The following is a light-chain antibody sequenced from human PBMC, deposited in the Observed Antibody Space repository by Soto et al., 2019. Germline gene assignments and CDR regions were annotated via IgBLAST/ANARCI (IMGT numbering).Light chain of an antibody. CDR2: GAS. CDR3: QQYGNSPL. Sequence: EIVLTQSPAILSVSPGERATLSCRASQSVSSNLAWYQQKPGQAPRLLIYGASTRATGIPARFSGSGSGTDFTLTISRLEPEDFAVYYCQQYGNSPLFGQGTRLEI. V-gene: IGKV3-15*01. CDR1: QSVSSN. J-gene: IGKJ5*01.